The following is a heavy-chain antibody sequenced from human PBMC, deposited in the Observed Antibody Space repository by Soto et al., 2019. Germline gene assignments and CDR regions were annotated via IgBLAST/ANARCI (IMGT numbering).Heavy chain of an antibody. CDR2: IIPIFGTA. V-gene: IGHV1-69*06. CDR3: ARVVNTVTNEYYFDY. CDR1: GGTFSSYA. Sequence: GASVKVSCKASGGTFSSYAISWVRQAPGQGLEWMGGIIPIFGTANYAQKFQGRVTITADKSTSTAYMELSSLRSEDTAVYYCARVVNTVTNEYYFDYWGQGTLVTVSS. J-gene: IGHJ4*02. D-gene: IGHD4-4*01.